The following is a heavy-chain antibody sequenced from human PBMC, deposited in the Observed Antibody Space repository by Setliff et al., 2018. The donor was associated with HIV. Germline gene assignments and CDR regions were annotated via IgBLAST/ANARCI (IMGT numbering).Heavy chain of an antibody. CDR3: ARGGGLKPFGYQLDY. D-gene: IGHD2-2*01. CDR2: ISVYNGNR. CDR1: GYTSSRFG. Sequence: GASVKVSCKASGYTSSRFGITWVRQAPGQGLEWMGWISVYNGNRDYALNFQGRVTLTTDTSASTAYMELTSLRSDDTAVYYCARGGGLKPFGYQLDYWGQGTLVTVSS. J-gene: IGHJ4*02. V-gene: IGHV1-18*01.